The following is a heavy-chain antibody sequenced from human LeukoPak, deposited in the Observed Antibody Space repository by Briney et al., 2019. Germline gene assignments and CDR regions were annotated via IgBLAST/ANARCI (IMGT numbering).Heavy chain of an antibody. D-gene: IGHD2-15*01. CDR3: ARQEGYCVGGNCLGISEDWFDP. CDR1: GGSVSSSDYY. Sequence: SETLSLTCSVSGGSVSSSDYYWGWIRQPPGKGLEWIGSIYYSGITYYNPSLSSRVTISVDTSKNRFSLTLSSVTAADTAVYYCARQEGYCVGGNCLGISEDWFDPWGQGTLVTVSS. J-gene: IGHJ5*02. V-gene: IGHV4-39*01. CDR2: IYYSGIT.